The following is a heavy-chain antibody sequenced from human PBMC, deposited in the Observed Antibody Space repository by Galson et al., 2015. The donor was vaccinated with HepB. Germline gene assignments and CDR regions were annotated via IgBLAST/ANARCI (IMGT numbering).Heavy chain of an antibody. J-gene: IGHJ4*02. CDR2: IDWDDDK. CDR3: ARSQIAGYNYGFEFDY. D-gene: IGHD5-18*01. Sequence: PALVKPTQTLTLTCTFSGFSLSTSGMRVSWIRQPPGKALEWLARIDWDDDKFYSTSLKTRLTISKDTSKNQVVLTMTNMDPVDTATYYCARSQIAGYNYGFEFDYWGQGTLVTVSS. CDR1: GFSLSTSGMR. V-gene: IGHV2-70*04.